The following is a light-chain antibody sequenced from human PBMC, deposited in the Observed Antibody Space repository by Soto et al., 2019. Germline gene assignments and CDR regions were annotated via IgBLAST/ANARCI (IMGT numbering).Light chain of an antibody. V-gene: IGLV1-47*01. CDR3: AAWDDSLSGAV. CDR2: KNN. Sequence: QSVLTQPPSASGTPGQRVTISCSGSRSNIGSSNVYWYQQLPGTAPKLLIYKNNQRPSGVPDRFSGSKSGTSASLAISGLRSKDEADYYCAAWDDSLSGAVFGGGTQLTVL. CDR1: RSNIGSSN. J-gene: IGLJ7*01.